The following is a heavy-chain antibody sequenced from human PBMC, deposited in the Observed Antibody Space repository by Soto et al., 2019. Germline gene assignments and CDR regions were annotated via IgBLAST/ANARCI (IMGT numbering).Heavy chain of an antibody. V-gene: IGHV3-33*01. CDR2: IWYDGTNK. D-gene: IGHD6-19*01. CDR3: ATDGPRIAVAGTYPDH. Sequence: LRLSCAASGFTFSTYGMHWVRQAPGKGLEWLAIIWYDGTNKFYADSVKGRFTVSRDSYKNTLYLQMNGLRAEDTAVYYCATDGPRIAVAGTYPDHWGQGTLVTVSS. J-gene: IGHJ4*02. CDR1: GFTFSTYG.